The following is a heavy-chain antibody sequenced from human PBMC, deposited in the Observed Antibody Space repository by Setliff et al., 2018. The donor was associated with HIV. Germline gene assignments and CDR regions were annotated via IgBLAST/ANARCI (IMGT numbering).Heavy chain of an antibody. CDR1: GYNVTVSA. Sequence: GASVKVSCKASGYNVTVSAINWVRQAPGQALEWLGWINTKTGNPTSAQGLTGQFVFSLDTSISAAYLQISSLKAEDTAVYYCARDQRLFYFDSWGQGTLVTVSS. CDR2: INTKTGNP. J-gene: IGHJ4*02. CDR3: ARDQRLFYFDS. V-gene: IGHV7-4-1*02.